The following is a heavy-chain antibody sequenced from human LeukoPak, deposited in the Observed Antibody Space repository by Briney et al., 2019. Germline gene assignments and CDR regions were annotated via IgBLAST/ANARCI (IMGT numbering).Heavy chain of an antibody. V-gene: IGHV4-59*01. CDR1: GGSISSYY. J-gene: IGHJ4*02. Sequence: SETLSLTCTVSGGSISSYYWSWIRQPPGKGLEWIGYIYYSGSTNYNPSPKSRVTISVDTSKNQFSLKLSSVTAADTAVHYCARFSILGTIDYWGQGTLVTVSS. D-gene: IGHD7-27*01. CDR2: IYYSGST. CDR3: ARFSILGTIDY.